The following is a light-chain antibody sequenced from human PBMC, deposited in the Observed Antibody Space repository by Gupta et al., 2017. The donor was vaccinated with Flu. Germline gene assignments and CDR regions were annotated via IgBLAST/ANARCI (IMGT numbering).Light chain of an antibody. CDR3: QQYCRSPPIT. CDR2: GAS. Sequence: DIVLTQSPGTLSLSPGERATLSCMARQSVKSNFLTWYQQKPGQAPRLLIYGASNRAPGIPARFSGSGSGTEXTLTSSXLEPEEFAVYYCQQYCRSPPITFGXGTTVEIK. V-gene: IGKV3-20*01. J-gene: IGKJ4*01. CDR1: QSVKSNF.